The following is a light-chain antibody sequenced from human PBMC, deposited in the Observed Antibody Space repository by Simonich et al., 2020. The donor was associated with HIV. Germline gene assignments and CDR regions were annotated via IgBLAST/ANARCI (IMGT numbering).Light chain of an antibody. CDR3: SSYTSSSTLV. V-gene: IGLV2-14*01. Sequence: QSALTQPVSVSGSPGQSITISCTGTSSDVGGYNYVSWYQQHPGKAPKLMIYDVSKLPSGVSIRFSGSKSGNTASLTISGLQAEDEADYYCSSYTSSSTLVFGGGTKLTVL. CDR1: SSDVGGYNY. J-gene: IGLJ3*02. CDR2: DVS.